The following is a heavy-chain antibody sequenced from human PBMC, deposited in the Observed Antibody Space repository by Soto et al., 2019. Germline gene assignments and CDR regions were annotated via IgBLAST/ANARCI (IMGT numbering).Heavy chain of an antibody. CDR1: GYTLTELS. CDR2: FDPEDGET. D-gene: IGHD3-10*01. V-gene: IGHV1-24*01. J-gene: IGHJ6*03. Sequence: GASVKVSCKVSGYTLTELSMHWVRQAPGKGLEWMGGFDPEDGETIYAQRFQGRVTMTEDTSTDTAYMELSSLRSEDTAVYYCATYGSGSFAVSSYYYYYMDVWGKGTTVTVSS. CDR3: ATYGSGSFAVSSYYYYYMDV.